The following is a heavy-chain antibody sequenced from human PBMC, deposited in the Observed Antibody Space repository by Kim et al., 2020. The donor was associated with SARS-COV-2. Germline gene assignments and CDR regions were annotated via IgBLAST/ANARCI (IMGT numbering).Heavy chain of an antibody. V-gene: IGHV3-23*01. CDR2: ISGNGGGT. CDR1: GFTFSSYA. Sequence: GGSLRLSCAASGFTFSSYAMSWVRQAPGKGLEWVSVISGNGGGTYYADSVKGRFTISRDNSKDTLYLQMNSLRAEDTAVYYCANRFGIRSYGGYGDYWGQGTLVTVSS. J-gene: IGHJ4*02. CDR3: ANRFGIRSYGGYGDY. D-gene: IGHD5-12*01.